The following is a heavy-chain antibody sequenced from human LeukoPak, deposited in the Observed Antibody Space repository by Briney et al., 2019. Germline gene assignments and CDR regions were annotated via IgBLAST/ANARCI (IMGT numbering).Heavy chain of an antibody. CDR2: INSDGSNT. V-gene: IGHV3-74*01. J-gene: IGHJ4*02. CDR3: AKAGITIFGVVSYFDY. Sequence: GGSLRLSCGASGFTFSTSWMNWVRQAPGKGLVWVSQINSDGSNTYYADSVKGRFTISRDNSKNTLYLQMNSLRAEDTAVYYCAKAGITIFGVVSYFDYWGQGTLVTVSS. CDR1: GFTFSTSW. D-gene: IGHD3-3*01.